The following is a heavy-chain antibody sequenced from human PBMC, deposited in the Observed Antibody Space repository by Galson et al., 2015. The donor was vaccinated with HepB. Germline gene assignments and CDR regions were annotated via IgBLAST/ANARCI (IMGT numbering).Heavy chain of an antibody. D-gene: IGHD6-19*01. V-gene: IGHV3-48*01. J-gene: IGHJ6*02. CDR2: ISSSSSTI. Sequence: SLRLSCAASGFTFSSYSMNWVRQAPGKGLEWVSYISSSSSTIYYADSVKGRFTISRDNAKNSLYLQMNSLRAEDTAVYYCARAPVAGTKGYYYYGMDVWGQGTTVTVSS. CDR1: GFTFSSYS. CDR3: ARAPVAGTKGYYYYGMDV.